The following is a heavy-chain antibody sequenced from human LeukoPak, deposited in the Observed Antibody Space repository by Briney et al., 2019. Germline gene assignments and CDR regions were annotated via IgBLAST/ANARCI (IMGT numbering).Heavy chain of an antibody. CDR3: AKVREMATIRYYFDY. Sequence: GGSLRLSCAASGFTFSSYPMSWVRQAPGKGLQWVSAISGSGGSTYYADSVKGRFTISRDNSKNTLYLQMNSLRAEDTAVYYCAKVREMATIRYYFDYWGQGTLVTVSS. V-gene: IGHV3-23*01. CDR2: ISGSGGST. D-gene: IGHD5-24*01. CDR1: GFTFSSYP. J-gene: IGHJ4*02.